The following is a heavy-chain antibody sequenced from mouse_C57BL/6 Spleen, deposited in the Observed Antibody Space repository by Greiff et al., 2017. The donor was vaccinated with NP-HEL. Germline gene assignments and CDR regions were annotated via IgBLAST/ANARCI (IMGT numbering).Heavy chain of an antibody. D-gene: IGHD3-2*02. CDR1: GFTFSSYA. CDR3: ASLIDSSGLSFDY. V-gene: IGHV5-4*03. CDR2: ISDGGSYT. J-gene: IGHJ2*01. Sequence: DVMLVESGGGLVKPGGSLKLSCAASGFTFSSYAMSWVRQTPEKRLEWVATISDGGSYTYYPDNVKGRFTISRDNAKNNLYLQMSHLKSEDTAMYYCASLIDSSGLSFDYWGQGTTLTVSS.